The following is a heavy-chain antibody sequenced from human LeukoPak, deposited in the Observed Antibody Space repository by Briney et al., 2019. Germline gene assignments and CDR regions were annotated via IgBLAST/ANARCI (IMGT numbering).Heavy chain of an antibody. V-gene: IGHV4-59*01. CDR1: GGSISSYY. CDR3: ARLTYYYGSGSYIDY. J-gene: IGHJ4*02. D-gene: IGHD3-10*01. CDR2: IYYSGST. Sequence: SETLSLTCTASGGSISSYYWSWIRQPPGKGLEWIGYIYYSGSTNYNPSLKSRVTISVDTSKNQFSLKLSSVTAADTAVYYCARLTYYYGSGSYIDYWGQGTLVTVSS.